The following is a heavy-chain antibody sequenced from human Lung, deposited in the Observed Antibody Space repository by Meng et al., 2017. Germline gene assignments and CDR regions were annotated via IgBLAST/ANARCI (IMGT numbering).Heavy chain of an antibody. V-gene: IGHV3-30*01. CDR3: ASGLDLFDY. D-gene: IGHD6-19*01. CDR1: GFTFSSYA. CDR2: ISYDGSNK. J-gene: IGHJ4*02. Sequence: VELVESGGGVVQPGRSLGLSCAASGFTFSSYAMHWVRQAPGKGLEWVAVISYDGSNKYYADSVKGRFTISRDNSKNTLYLQMNSLRAEDTAVYYCASGLDLFDYWGQGTLVTVSS.